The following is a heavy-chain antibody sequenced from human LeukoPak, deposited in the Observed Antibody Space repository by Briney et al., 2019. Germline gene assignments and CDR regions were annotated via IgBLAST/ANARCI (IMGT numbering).Heavy chain of an antibody. V-gene: IGHV2-5*01. CDR2: IYWNDDE. CDR1: GGSISSGDYY. Sequence: TLSLTCTVSGGSISSGDYYWSWIRQPPGKALEWLALIYWNDDERYSPSLQSRLTITKDTSKNLVVLTMTNMDPVDTATYYCAHRIRSGIYFDYWGQGILVTVSS. J-gene: IGHJ4*02. CDR3: AHRIRSGIYFDY. D-gene: IGHD1-26*01.